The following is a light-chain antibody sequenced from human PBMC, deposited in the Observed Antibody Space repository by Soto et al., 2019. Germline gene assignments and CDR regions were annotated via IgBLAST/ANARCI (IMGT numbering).Light chain of an antibody. J-gene: IGKJ2*01. CDR1: ESIDNW. V-gene: IGKV1-39*01. CDR2: AAS. CDR3: QQSYSTPYT. Sequence: DIQMTQSPSTLSASVGDTVTITCRASESIDNWLAWYQQKPGKAPKLLIFAASTLVRGVPSRFSGSGSGTDFTLTISSLQPEDFATYYCQQSYSTPYTFGQGTKLEIK.